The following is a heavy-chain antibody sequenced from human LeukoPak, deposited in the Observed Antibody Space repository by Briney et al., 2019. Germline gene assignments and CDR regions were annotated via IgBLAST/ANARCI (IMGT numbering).Heavy chain of an antibody. CDR3: AKAAYCGGDCYGNWFDP. D-gene: IGHD2-21*02. V-gene: IGHV3-30*02. CDR1: GFTFSSYG. J-gene: IGHJ5*02. CDR2: IRYDGSNK. Sequence: GGALRLSCASSGFTFSSYGMHWVRQAPGKGLEWVAFIRYDGSNKYYADSVKGRFTISRDNSKNTLYLQMNSLRAEDTAVYYCAKAAYCGGDCYGNWFDPWGQGTLVTVSS.